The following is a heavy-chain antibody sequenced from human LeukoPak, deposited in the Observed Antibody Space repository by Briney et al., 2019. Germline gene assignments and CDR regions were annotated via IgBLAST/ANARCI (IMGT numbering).Heavy chain of an antibody. J-gene: IGHJ6*04. CDR2: IYHSGST. D-gene: IGHD3-22*01. V-gene: IGHV4-30-2*01. Sequence: SQTLSLICAVSGGSISSGGYSWSWIRQPPGKGLEWIGYIYHSGSTYYNPSLKSRVTISVDRSKNQFSLKLSSVTAADTAVYYCARVIDAMDVWGKGTTVTVSS. CDR3: ARVIDAMDV. CDR1: GGSISSGGYS.